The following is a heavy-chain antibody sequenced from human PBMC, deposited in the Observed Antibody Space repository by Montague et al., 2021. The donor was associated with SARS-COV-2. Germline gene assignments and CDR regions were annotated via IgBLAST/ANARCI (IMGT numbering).Heavy chain of an antibody. CDR1: GGSISSSSYY. Sequence: TLSLTCTVSGGSISSSSYYWGWIRQPPGKGLEWIGSIYYSGSTYYNPSLKSRVTISVDTSKNQFSLKLSSVTAADTAVYYCAIPMVRGFSRAFDIWGQGIMVTVSS. J-gene: IGHJ3*02. D-gene: IGHD3-10*01. CDR3: AIPMVRGFSRAFDI. V-gene: IGHV4-39*07. CDR2: IYYSGST.